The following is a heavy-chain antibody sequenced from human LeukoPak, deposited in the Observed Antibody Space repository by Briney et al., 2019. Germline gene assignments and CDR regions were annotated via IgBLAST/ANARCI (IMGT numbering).Heavy chain of an antibody. Sequence: GGSLRLSCAASGFTFSSYAMSWVRQAPGKGLEWVSAISGSGGSTYYADSVKGRFTISRDNSKNTLYLQMNSLRAEDTAVYYCAKYLNYYDSSSYYSVRYFDLWGRGTLVTVSS. CDR1: GFTFSSYA. D-gene: IGHD3-22*01. V-gene: IGHV3-23*01. CDR2: ISGSGGST. CDR3: AKYLNYYDSSSYYSVRYFDL. J-gene: IGHJ2*01.